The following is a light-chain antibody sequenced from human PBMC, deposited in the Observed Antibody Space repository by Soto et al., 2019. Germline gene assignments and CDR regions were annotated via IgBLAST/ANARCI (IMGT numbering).Light chain of an antibody. J-gene: IGKJ4*01. CDR1: QGISSA. CDR3: QQFNSYPLT. CDR2: DAS. V-gene: IGKV1-13*02. Sequence: AIHLTQSPSSLSASVGDRVTITCRASQGISSALAWYQQKQGKAPKLLIYDASSLESGVPSRFSGSGSGTDFTLTSSSLQPEECATYDCQQFNSYPLTFGGGTKVEIK.